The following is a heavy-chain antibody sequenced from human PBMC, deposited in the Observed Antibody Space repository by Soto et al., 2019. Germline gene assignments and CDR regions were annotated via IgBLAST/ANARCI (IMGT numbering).Heavy chain of an antibody. CDR1: GGSVSSCSYY. J-gene: IGHJ6*02. CDR2: IYYSGST. D-gene: IGHD6-13*01. CDR3: ARSEGLLVLRYYYYGMDV. V-gene: IGHV4-61*01. Sequence: SETLSLTFTVSGGSVSSCSYYWSWIRQPPGKGLEWIGYIYYSGSTNYNPSLKSRVTISVDTSKNQFSLKLSSVTAADTAVYYCARSEGLLVLRYYYYGMDVWGQGTTVTVSS.